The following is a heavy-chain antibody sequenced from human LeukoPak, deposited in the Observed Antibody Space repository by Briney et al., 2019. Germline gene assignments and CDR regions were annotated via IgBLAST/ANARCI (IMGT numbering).Heavy chain of an antibody. D-gene: IGHD5-12*01. Sequence: HAGGSLRLSCAASGFTFSIYAMYWVRQAPGKGLEGVAVISYDGSNKYYADSVKGRFTISRDNSKNTLYLQMNSLRAEDTAVHYCARDIGARPYYYYGMDVWGQGTTVTVSS. CDR1: GFTFSIYA. CDR2: ISYDGSNK. V-gene: IGHV3-30-3*01. J-gene: IGHJ6*02. CDR3: ARDIGARPYYYYGMDV.